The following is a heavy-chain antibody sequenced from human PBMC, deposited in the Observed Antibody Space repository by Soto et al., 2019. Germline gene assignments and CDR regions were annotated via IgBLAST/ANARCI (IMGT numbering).Heavy chain of an antibody. Sequence: SETLSLTXTVSGGSISSYYWSWIRQPAGKGLEWIGRIYTSGSTNYNPSLKSRVTMSVDTSKNQFSLKLSSVTAADTAVYYCAKNTEDYYYYYGMDVWGQGTTVTVSS. CDR2: IYTSGST. D-gene: IGHD5-18*01. J-gene: IGHJ6*02. CDR3: AKNTEDYYYYYGMDV. V-gene: IGHV4-4*07. CDR1: GGSISSYY.